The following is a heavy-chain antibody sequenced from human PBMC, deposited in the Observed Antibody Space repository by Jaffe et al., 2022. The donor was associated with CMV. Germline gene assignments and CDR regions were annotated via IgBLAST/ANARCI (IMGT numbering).Heavy chain of an antibody. J-gene: IGHJ5*02. CDR2: IYHSGST. D-gene: IGHD6-19*01. Sequence: QVQLQESGPGLVKPSGTLSLTCAVSGGSISSSNWWSWVRQPPGKGLEWIGEIYHSGSTNYNPSLKSRVTISVDKSKNQFSLKLSSVTAADTAVYYCARDRDSVAGHNSNWFDPWGQGTLVTVSS. V-gene: IGHV4-4*02. CDR1: GGSISSSNW. CDR3: ARDRDSVAGHNSNWFDP.